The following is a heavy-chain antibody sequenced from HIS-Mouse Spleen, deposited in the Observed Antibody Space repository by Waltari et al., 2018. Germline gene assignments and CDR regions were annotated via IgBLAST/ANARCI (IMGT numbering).Heavy chain of an antibody. V-gene: IGHV4-39*07. J-gene: IGHJ2*01. D-gene: IGHD6-13*01. Sequence: QLQLQESGPGLVKPSETLSLTCTVSGGSISSSSYYWGWFRQPPGKGLEWIGSIYYSGSTYSNPSLKSRVTISVDTSKNQFSLKLSSVTAADTAVYYWAREIPYSSSWYDWYFDLWGRGTLVTVSS. CDR3: AREIPYSSSWYDWYFDL. CDR2: IYYSGST. CDR1: GGSISSSSYY.